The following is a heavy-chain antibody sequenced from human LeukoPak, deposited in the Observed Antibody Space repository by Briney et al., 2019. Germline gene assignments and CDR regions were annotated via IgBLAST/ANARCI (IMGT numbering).Heavy chain of an antibody. CDR2: LYSGGGA. CDR3: VGQSHKDY. CDR1: GFTVSNSY. J-gene: IGHJ4*02. V-gene: IGHV3-53*01. Sequence: GGSLRLSRAASGFTVSNSYMSGVRQAPGKGLEWVSVLYSGGGAYYTDSVRGRFTISRDSSKNTLYLQMNSLRADDTAVYYCVGQSHKDYWGQGTLVSVSS.